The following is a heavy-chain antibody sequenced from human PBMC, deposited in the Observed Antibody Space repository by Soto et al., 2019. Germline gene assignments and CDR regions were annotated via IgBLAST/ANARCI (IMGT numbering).Heavy chain of an antibody. Sequence: EVQLVESGGGLVQPGGSLRLSCAASGFTFSSYGMSWVRQAPGKGLEWVANIKQDGSEKYYVDSVKGRFTISRDNAKNSLYLQMNSLRAEDTAVYYCARDYGSGRYPHIWGQGTLVTVSS. V-gene: IGHV3-7*01. J-gene: IGHJ4*02. CDR1: GFTFSSYG. CDR2: IKQDGSEK. CDR3: ARDYGSGRYPHI. D-gene: IGHD3-10*01.